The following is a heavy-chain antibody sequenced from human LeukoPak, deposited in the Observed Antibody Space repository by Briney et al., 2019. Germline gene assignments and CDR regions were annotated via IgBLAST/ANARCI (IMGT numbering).Heavy chain of an antibody. J-gene: IGHJ6*02. CDR3: RGDSSGYYSDYGMDV. Sequence: GGSLRLSCTASGFTFGDYAMSWVRQAPGKGLEWVSFIRSKAYGGTTEYAASVKGRFTISRDDSKGIAYLQMNSLKTEDTAVYYCRGDSSGYYSDYGMDVWGQGTTVTVSS. V-gene: IGHV3-49*04. CDR2: IRSKAYGGTT. CDR1: GFTFGDYA. D-gene: IGHD3-22*01.